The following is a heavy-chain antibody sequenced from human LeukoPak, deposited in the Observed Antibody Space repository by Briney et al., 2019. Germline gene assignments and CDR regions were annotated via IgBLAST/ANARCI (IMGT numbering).Heavy chain of an antibody. CDR3: AKGEASDYGAYYFDY. V-gene: IGHV3-23*01. J-gene: IGHJ4*02. CDR1: GFTFSSYA. D-gene: IGHD4-17*01. Sequence: PGGSLRLSCAASGFTFSSYAMSWVRQAPGKGLEWVSAISGSGGSTYYADSVKGRFTISRDNSKNTLYLQMNSLRAEDTAVYYCAKGEASDYGAYYFDYWGQGTLATVSS. CDR2: ISGSGGST.